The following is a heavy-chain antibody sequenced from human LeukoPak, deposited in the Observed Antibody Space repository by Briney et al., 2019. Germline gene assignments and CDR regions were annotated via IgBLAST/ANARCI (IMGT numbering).Heavy chain of an antibody. Sequence: GGSLRLSCAASGFIFSSYWIHWVRQAPGKGLEWVANIKQDGSEKYYVDSVKGRFTISRDNAKKSAYLQMNSLRADDTAVYYCVGAMDSWGQGTLVTVSS. J-gene: IGHJ4*02. V-gene: IGHV3-7*03. CDR1: GFIFSSYW. CDR3: VGAMDS. CDR2: IKQDGSEK.